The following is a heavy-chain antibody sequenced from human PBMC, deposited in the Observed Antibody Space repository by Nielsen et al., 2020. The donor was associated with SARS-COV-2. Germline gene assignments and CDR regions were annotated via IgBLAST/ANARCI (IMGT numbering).Heavy chain of an antibody. CDR1: GFTFTSSA. CDR2: IVVGSGNT. V-gene: IGHV1-58*01. J-gene: IGHJ4*02. D-gene: IGHD6-19*01. Sequence: SVKVSCKASGFTFTSSAVQWVRQARGQRLEWIGWIVVGSGNTNYAQKFQERVTITRDMSTSTAYMELSSLRSEDTAVYYCATAPLPTSSGGRRSFDYWGQGTLVTVSS. CDR3: ATAPLPTSSGGRRSFDY.